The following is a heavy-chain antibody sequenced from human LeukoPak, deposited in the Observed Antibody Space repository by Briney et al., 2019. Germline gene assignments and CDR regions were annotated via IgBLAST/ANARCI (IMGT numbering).Heavy chain of an antibody. V-gene: IGHV4-39*01. CDR3: ARGDCSGGSCYLFDY. CDR1: GGSISSSSYF. J-gene: IGHJ4*02. Sequence: SETLSLTCSVSGGSISSSSYFWGWIRQPPGKGLEWIGSIYYSGSTYSNPSLKSRVTISVDTSKSQFSLKLSSVTAADTAVYYCARGDCSGGSCYLFDYWGQGALVTVSS. CDR2: IYYSGST. D-gene: IGHD2-15*01.